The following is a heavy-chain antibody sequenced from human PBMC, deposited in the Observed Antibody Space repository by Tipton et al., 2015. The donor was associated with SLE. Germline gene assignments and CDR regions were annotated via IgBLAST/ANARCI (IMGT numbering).Heavy chain of an antibody. CDR3: VRELIAGNPGGY. CDR2: FYYTGGT. D-gene: IGHD4-23*01. J-gene: IGHJ4*02. Sequence: GSLRLSCTVSGASISTTPYYWGWLRQPPGKELEWIGSFYYTGGTYYNPSLESRVTFSVDTSKNQFSMRLDSVTAADTAVYYCVRELIAGNPGGYWGQGTLVSVSS. V-gene: IGHV4-39*07. CDR1: GASISTTPYY.